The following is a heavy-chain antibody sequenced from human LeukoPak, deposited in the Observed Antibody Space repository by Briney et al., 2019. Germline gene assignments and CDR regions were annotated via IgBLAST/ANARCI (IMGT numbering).Heavy chain of an antibody. CDR3: ARRYYYDSRSGMDV. J-gene: IGHJ6*02. CDR1: GGSISSYY. CDR2: IYYSGST. Sequence: PSETLSLTCTVSGGSISSYYWSWIRQPPGKGLEWIGYIYYSGSTNYNPSLKSRVTISVDTSKNQFSLKLSSVTAADTAVYYCARRYYYDSRSGMDVWGQGTTVTVSS. D-gene: IGHD3-22*01. V-gene: IGHV4-59*08.